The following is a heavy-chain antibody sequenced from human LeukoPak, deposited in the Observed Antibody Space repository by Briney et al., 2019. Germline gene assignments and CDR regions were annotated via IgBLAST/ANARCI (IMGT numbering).Heavy chain of an antibody. D-gene: IGHD4/OR15-4a*01. Sequence: TLSLTCTVSGGSISSGGDYWSWIRQHPGKGLEWIGYIYYSGTTYYNPSLRSRITISVDTSKSQFSLNLSSVTAADTAVYYCARAAWRGTNSRDAFDIWGQGTMVAVPS. V-gene: IGHV4-31*03. CDR2: IYYSGTT. CDR3: ARAAWRGTNSRDAFDI. J-gene: IGHJ3*02. CDR1: GGSISSGGDY.